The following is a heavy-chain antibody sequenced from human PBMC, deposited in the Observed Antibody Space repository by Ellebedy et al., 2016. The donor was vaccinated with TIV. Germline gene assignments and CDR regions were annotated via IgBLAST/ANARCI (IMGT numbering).Heavy chain of an antibody. CDR1: GFTFGDYW. Sequence: GESLKISXVGSGFTFGDYWIHWVRQAPGKGLVWVSEIDSDGATTRYADSVKGRFTVSRDNAKNTLYLQMNSLRADDTAVYYCAKGRAGGWNGGDFWGQGTLVTVSS. V-gene: IGHV3-74*01. CDR2: IDSDGATT. J-gene: IGHJ4*02. D-gene: IGHD1-1*01. CDR3: AKGRAGGWNGGDF.